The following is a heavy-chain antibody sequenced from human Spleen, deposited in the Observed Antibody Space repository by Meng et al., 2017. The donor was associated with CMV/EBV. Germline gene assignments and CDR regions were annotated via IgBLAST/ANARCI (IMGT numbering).Heavy chain of an antibody. CDR1: GGSISSYY. J-gene: IGHJ4*02. Sequence: SETLSLTCTVSGGSISSYYWGWIRQPPGKGLEWIGSMYYSANTYYNPSLKSRVTISVDTSQNQFSLTLTSVTAADTAVYYCAFSSGADYGSGSRDYWGQGTLVTVSS. CDR3: AFSSGADYGSGSRDY. V-gene: IGHV4-39*01. D-gene: IGHD3-10*01. CDR2: MYYSANT.